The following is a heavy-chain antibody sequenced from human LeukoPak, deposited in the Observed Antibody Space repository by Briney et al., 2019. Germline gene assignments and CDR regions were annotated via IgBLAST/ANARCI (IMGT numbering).Heavy chain of an antibody. J-gene: IGHJ5*02. CDR3: ARGVAAAAGRVSWFDP. V-gene: IGHV3-11*06. CDR1: GFTFSDYY. CDR2: ISSSSSYT. Sequence: PGGSLRLSCAASGFTFSDYYMSWIRQAPGKGLEWVSYISSSSSYTNYADSVKGRFTISRDNAKNSLYLQMDSLRAEDTAVYYCARGVAAAAGRVSWFDPWGQGTLVTVSS. D-gene: IGHD6-13*01.